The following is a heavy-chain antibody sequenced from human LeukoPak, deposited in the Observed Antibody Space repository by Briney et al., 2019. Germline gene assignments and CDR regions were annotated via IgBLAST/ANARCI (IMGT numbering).Heavy chain of an antibody. V-gene: IGHV4-61*02. CDR1: GGSISSGSYY. CDR3: ARLMTGTTTAFDI. D-gene: IGHD1-7*01. Sequence: NPSQTLSLTCTVSGGSISSGSYYWSWIRQPAGKGLEWVGRIYTSGSTHYNPSLKSRVTMSVDTSKNQFSLNLSSVTAADTAVYYCARLMTGTTTAFDIWGQGTMVTVSS. CDR2: IYTSGST. J-gene: IGHJ3*02.